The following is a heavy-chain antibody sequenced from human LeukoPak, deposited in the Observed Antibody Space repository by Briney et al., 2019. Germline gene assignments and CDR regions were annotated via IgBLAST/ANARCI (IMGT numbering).Heavy chain of an antibody. CDR2: IIPIFGTA. CDR1: GGTFSSYA. D-gene: IGHD4-17*01. J-gene: IGHJ4*02. V-gene: IGHV1-69*13. CDR3: ARAYGDYPSYFDY. Sequence: SVKVSCKASGGTFSSYAISWVRQAPGQGLEWMGGIIPIFGTANYAQKFQGRVTITADESTSTAYMELSSLRSEDMAVYYCARAYGDYPSYFDYWGQGTLVTVSS.